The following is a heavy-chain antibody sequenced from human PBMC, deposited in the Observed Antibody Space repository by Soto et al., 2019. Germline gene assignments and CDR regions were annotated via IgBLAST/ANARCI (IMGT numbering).Heavy chain of an antibody. CDR3: ARGIMYSSSWYWFDP. J-gene: IGHJ5*02. Sequence: PSETLSLTCTVSGGSISSSSYYWGWIRQPPGKGLEWIGSIYYSGSTYYNPSLKSRVTISVDTSKNQFSLKLSSVTAADTAVYYCARGIMYSSSWYWFDPWGQGTLVTVSS. CDR1: GGSISSSSYY. V-gene: IGHV4-39*07. D-gene: IGHD6-13*01. CDR2: IYYSGST.